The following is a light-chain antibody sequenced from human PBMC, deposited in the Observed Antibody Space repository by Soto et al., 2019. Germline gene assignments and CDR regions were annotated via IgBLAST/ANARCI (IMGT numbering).Light chain of an antibody. CDR3: QQYNNWPWT. CDR1: QSISGA. J-gene: IGKJ1*01. CDR2: GAS. V-gene: IGKV3-15*01. Sequence: EIVMTQSPATLSVSPGGRATLSCRASQSISGALAWYRQKPGQAPRLLIYGASTRATTFPARFSGSGSGTDFTLTISSLQSEDFAVSYFQQYNNWPWTFGQGTKVEIK.